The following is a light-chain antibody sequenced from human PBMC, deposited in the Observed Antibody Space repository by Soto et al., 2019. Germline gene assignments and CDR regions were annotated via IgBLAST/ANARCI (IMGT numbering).Light chain of an antibody. Sequence: EIVLTQSPGTLSVSPGDTATLSCRASQRVSSHLAWYQQKPGQAPRLLIYAASTRATGIPVRFSGSGSETEFTLTISRLEPEDFAVYYCQQYVTSSPRTFGQGTKVDIK. CDR1: QRVSSH. V-gene: IGKV3-20*01. J-gene: IGKJ1*01. CDR3: QQYVTSSPRT. CDR2: AAS.